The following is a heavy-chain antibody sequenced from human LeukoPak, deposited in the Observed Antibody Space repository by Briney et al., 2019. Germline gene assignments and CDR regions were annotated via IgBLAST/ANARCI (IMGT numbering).Heavy chain of an antibody. V-gene: IGHV3-30*18. CDR2: ISYDGSNK. D-gene: IGHD6-13*01. CDR3: AKGTGVSSWYVFHH. CDR1: GFTFSSYG. Sequence: GRSLRLSCAASGFTFSSYGMHWVRQAPGKGLEWVAVISYDGSNKYYADSVKGRFTISRDNSKNTLYLQMNSLRAEDTAVYYCAKGTGVSSWYVFHHWGQGTLVTVSS. J-gene: IGHJ1*01.